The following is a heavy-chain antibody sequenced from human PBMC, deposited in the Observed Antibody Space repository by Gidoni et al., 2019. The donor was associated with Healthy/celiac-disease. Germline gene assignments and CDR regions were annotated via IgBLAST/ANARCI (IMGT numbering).Heavy chain of an antibody. CDR1: GFTFRGYS. CDR3: AREGCSSTSCYPMDV. J-gene: IGHJ6*04. Sequence: EVQLVESGGGLVQPGGSLRLSCAASGFTFRGYSMNWVRQAPGKGLEWVSYISSSSSTIYYADSVKGRFTISRDNAKNSLYLQMNSLRAEDTAVYYCAREGCSSTSCYPMDVWGKGTTVTVSS. CDR2: ISSSSSTI. D-gene: IGHD2-2*01. V-gene: IGHV3-48*01.